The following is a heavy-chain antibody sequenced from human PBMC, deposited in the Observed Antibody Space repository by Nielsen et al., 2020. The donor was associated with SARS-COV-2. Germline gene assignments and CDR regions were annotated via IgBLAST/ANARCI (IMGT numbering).Heavy chain of an antibody. CDR1: GGSISSGDYY. J-gene: IGHJ6*03. D-gene: IGHD6-13*01. Sequence: LRLSCTVSGGSISSGDYYWSWIRQPPGKGLEWIGYIYYSGSTYYNPSLKSRVTISVDTSKNQFSLKLSSVTAADTAVYYCARGGRYSSSWLYYYYYYMDVWGKGTTVTVSS. CDR2: IYYSGST. V-gene: IGHV4-30-4*01. CDR3: ARGGRYSSSWLYYYYYYMDV.